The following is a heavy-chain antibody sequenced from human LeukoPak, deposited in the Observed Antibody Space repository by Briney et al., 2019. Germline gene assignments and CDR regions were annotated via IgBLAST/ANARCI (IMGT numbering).Heavy chain of an antibody. D-gene: IGHD2-21*02. CDR1: GYTLTEVS. V-gene: IGHV1-24*01. CDR3: ATHDFY. CDR2: FDYEDSKT. J-gene: IGHJ4*02. Sequence: ASVKGSCKVSGYTLTEVSLHWGRQAPGKGLNWMGGFDYEDSKTIYGQNFEGRVTMTEATSTDTVYMEVRSLRSEDTGIYYCATHDFYWGQGTLVTVSS.